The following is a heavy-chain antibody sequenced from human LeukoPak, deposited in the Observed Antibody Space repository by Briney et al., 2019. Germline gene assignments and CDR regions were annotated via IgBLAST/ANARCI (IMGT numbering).Heavy chain of an antibody. Sequence: SETLSLTCTVSGGSISSSSYYWGWIRQPPGKGLEWIGSIYYSGSTYYNPSLKSRVTISVDTSKNQFSLKLSSVTAADTAVYYCARDPYDSSGYWGASDYWGQGTLVTVSS. V-gene: IGHV4-39*07. CDR2: IYYSGST. CDR3: ARDPYDSSGYWGASDY. J-gene: IGHJ4*02. CDR1: GGSISSSSYY. D-gene: IGHD3-22*01.